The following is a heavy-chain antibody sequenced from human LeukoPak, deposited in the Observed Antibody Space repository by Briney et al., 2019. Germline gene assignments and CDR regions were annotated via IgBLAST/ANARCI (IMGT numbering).Heavy chain of an antibody. D-gene: IGHD6-6*01. V-gene: IGHV3-30*02. CDR2: IRYDGSNK. CDR1: GFTFSSYG. Sequence: GGSLRLSCAASGFTFSSYGMHWVRQAPGKGLEWVAFIRYDGSNKYYADSVKGRFTISRDNSKNTLYLQMNSLRAEDTAVYYCAKAGDTSSSPLFLDWGQGTLVTVSS. J-gene: IGHJ4*02. CDR3: AKAGDTSSSPLFLD.